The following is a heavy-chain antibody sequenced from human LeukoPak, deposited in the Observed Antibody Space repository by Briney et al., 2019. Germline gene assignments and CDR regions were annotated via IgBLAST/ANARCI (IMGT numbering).Heavy chain of an antibody. CDR1: GFTFSSYA. CDR3: AKAHDSGWYSLEY. CDR2: LSFDGSHK. Sequence: PGGSLRLSCAASGFTFSSYAMLWVRQSPGKGLEWVAALSFDGSHKDYADSVKGRFTISRDNSKNTLYLHMNSLRAEDTAVYYCAKAHDSGWYSLEYWGQGTLVIVSS. V-gene: IGHV3-30*04. J-gene: IGHJ4*02. D-gene: IGHD6-19*01.